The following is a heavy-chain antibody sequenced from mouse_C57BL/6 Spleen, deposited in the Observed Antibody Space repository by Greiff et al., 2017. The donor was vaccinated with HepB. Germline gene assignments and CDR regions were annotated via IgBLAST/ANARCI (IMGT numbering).Heavy chain of an antibody. J-gene: IGHJ2*01. CDR1: GYSFTGYY. V-gene: IGHV1-42*01. CDR3: ARGFTTVPYFDY. D-gene: IGHD1-1*01. CDR2: INPSTGGT. Sequence: EVQLQQSGPELVKPGASVKISCKASGYSFTGYYMNWVKQSPEKSLEWIGEINPSTGGTTYNQKFKAKATLTVDKSSSTAYMQLKSLTSEDSAVYYCARGFTTVPYFDYWGQGTTLTVSS.